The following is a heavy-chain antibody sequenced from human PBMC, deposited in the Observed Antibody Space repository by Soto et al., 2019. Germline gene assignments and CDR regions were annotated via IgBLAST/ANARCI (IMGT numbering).Heavy chain of an antibody. CDR3: ARDAPPPELRFLEWHNYDYNGMDV. D-gene: IGHD3-3*01. V-gene: IGHV1-18*01. J-gene: IGHJ6*02. CDR2: ISCYNGKT. Sequence: ASVKVSCKTSGYSFTAYGISWVRQAPGQGLEWMGWISCYNGKTKYAQKVQGRVTMTTDTSTSTAYMEVRSLRSDDTAIYYCARDAPPPELRFLEWHNYDYNGMDVWGQGTTVTVS. CDR1: GYSFTAYG.